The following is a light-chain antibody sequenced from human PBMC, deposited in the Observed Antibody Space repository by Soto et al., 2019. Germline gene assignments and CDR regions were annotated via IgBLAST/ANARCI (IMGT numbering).Light chain of an antibody. J-gene: IGKJ2*01. CDR2: GAS. V-gene: IGKV3-15*01. CDR3: QQYHNWPPYT. Sequence: IVMTQSPATLSVSPGERATLSCRASQSVSTNLAWYQQKPGQAPRLLMYGASTRATGIPARFSGSGSGTEFTLTIRSLQSEDFAVYYCQQYHNWPPYTFGQGTKLEIK. CDR1: QSVSTN.